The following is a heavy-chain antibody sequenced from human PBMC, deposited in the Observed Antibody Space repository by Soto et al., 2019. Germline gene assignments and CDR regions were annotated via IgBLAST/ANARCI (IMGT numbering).Heavy chain of an antibody. V-gene: IGHV1-8*01. Sequence: QVQLVQSGAEVKKPGASVKVSCKASGYSFTSYDINWVRQATGQGLEWMGWMNPNSGNTAYAQKFQGRVTMTRNTSISTAYMELSSLRSEDTAVYYCARERSSGWDVDYWGQGTLVTVSS. CDR2: MNPNSGNT. D-gene: IGHD6-19*01. CDR1: GYSFTSYD. J-gene: IGHJ4*02. CDR3: ARERSSGWDVDY.